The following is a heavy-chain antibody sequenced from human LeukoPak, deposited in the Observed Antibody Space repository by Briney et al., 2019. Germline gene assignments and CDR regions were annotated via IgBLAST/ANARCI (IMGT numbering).Heavy chain of an antibody. CDR2: ISSSSSYI. J-gene: IGHJ4*02. CDR3: ARAPPPYCSSTSCYLYYFDY. CDR1: GFTFSSYW. Sequence: PGGSLRLSCAASGFTFSSYWMSWVRQAPGKGLEWVSSISSSSSYIYYADSVKGRFTISRDNAKNSLYLQMNSLRAEDTAVYYCARAPPPYCSSTSCYLYYFDYWGQGTLVTVSS. D-gene: IGHD2-2*01. V-gene: IGHV3-21*01.